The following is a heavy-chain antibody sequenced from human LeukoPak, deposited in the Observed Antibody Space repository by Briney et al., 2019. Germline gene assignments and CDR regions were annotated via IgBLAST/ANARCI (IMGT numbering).Heavy chain of an antibody. D-gene: IGHD3-3*01. CDR1: GFTFSSYG. Sequence: PGRSLRLSCAASGFTFSSYGMHWVRQAPGKGLEWVAVIWYDGSNKYYADSVKGRFTISRDNSKNTLYLQMNSLRAEDTVVYYCAKGVTIDAFDIWGQGTMVTVSS. CDR3: AKGVTIDAFDI. V-gene: IGHV3-33*06. CDR2: IWYDGSNK. J-gene: IGHJ3*02.